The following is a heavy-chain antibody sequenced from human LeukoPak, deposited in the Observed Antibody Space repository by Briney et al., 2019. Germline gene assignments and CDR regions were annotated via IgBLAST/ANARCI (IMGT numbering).Heavy chain of an antibody. CDR1: GFTFSSYA. Sequence: GGSLRLSCAASGFTFSSYAMHWVRQAPGKGLEYVSAISSNGGSTYYANSVKGRFTISRDNSKNTLYLQMGSLRAEDMAVYYCARGGGPSGPYYYYYYGMDVWGQGTTVTVSS. CDR3: ARGGGPSGPYYYYYYGMDV. J-gene: IGHJ6*02. D-gene: IGHD3-10*01. V-gene: IGHV3-64*01. CDR2: ISSNGGST.